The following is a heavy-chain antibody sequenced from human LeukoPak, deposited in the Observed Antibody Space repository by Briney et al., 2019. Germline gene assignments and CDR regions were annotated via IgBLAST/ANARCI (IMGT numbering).Heavy chain of an antibody. J-gene: IGHJ4*02. CDR3: AKSLYGGCDY. D-gene: IGHD3-16*02. Sequence: GGSLRLSCAASGFSFSTYAMSWVRQAPGKGLEWVSGVNGNGGSTSYADSVKGRFTIFRDNSKNTVYLQMNSLSVEDTAVYYCAKSLYGGCDYWGQGTVVTVSS. CDR2: VNGNGGST. CDR1: GFSFSTYA. V-gene: IGHV3-23*01.